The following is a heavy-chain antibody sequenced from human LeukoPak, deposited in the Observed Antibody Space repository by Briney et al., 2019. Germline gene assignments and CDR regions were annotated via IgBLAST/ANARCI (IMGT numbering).Heavy chain of an antibody. CDR3: ARESRIGYSSSWGSGFDP. D-gene: IGHD6-13*01. V-gene: IGHV4-4*07. Sequence: SETLSLTCTVSGGSISSYYWSWIRQPAGKGLEWIGRIYTSGSTNYNPSLKSRVTMSVDTSKNQFSLKLSSVTAADTAVYYCARESRIGYSSSWGSGFDPWGQRTLVTLSS. J-gene: IGHJ5*02. CDR2: IYTSGST. CDR1: GGSISSYY.